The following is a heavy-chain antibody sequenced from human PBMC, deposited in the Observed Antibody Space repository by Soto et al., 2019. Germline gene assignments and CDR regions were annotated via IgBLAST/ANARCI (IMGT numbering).Heavy chain of an antibody. CDR2: ISYDGSNK. CDR3: ARDQQADYVWGSYRFDY. J-gene: IGHJ4*02. D-gene: IGHD3-16*02. V-gene: IGHV3-30-3*01. CDR1: GFTFSSYA. Sequence: GGSLRLSCAASGFTFSSYAMHWVRQAPGKGLEWVAVISYDGSNKYYADSVKGRFTISRDNSKNTLYLQMNSLRAEDTAVYYCARDQQADYVWGSYRFDYWGQGTLVTVSS.